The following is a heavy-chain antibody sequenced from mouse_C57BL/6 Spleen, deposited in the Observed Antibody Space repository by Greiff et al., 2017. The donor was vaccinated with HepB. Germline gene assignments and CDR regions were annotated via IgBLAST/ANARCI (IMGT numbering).Heavy chain of an antibody. CDR3: ARGGYDYLWYFDV. CDR2: IYPGDGDT. J-gene: IGHJ1*03. D-gene: IGHD2-4*01. V-gene: IGHV1-82*01. Sequence: VQLQQSGPELVKPGASVKISCKASGYAFSSSWMNWVKQRPGKGLEWIGRIYPGDGDTNYNGKFKGKATLTADKSSSTAYMQLSSLTSEDSAVYFCARGGYDYLWYFDVWGTGTTVTVSS. CDR1: GYAFSSSW.